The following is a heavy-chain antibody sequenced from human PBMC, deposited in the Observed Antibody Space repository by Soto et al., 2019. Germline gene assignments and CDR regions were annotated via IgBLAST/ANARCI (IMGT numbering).Heavy chain of an antibody. CDR3: ARMNYYDTSGYPFDY. V-gene: IGHV4-61*08. Sequence: SETLSLTCTVSGGSISSGGYYWSWIRQHPGKGLEWIGYIYFRGTTNYNPSLKSRVIMSADTSKNQFSLKLNSVTAADTAVYYCARMNYYDTSGYPFDYWGQGMMVTVSS. D-gene: IGHD3-22*01. CDR1: GGSISSGGYY. CDR2: IYFRGTT. J-gene: IGHJ4*02.